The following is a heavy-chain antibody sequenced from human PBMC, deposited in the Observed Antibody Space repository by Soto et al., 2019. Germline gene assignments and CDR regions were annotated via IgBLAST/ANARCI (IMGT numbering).Heavy chain of an antibody. CDR2: ISYDGSNK. J-gene: IGHJ4*02. D-gene: IGHD5-12*01. CDR1: GFTFSSYG. Sequence: GGSLRLSCAASGFTFSSYGMHWVRQAPGKGLEWVAVISYDGSNKYYADSVKGRFTISRDNSKNTLYLQMNSLRAEDTAVYYCAKDRGDGYNYFDYWGQGTLVNVSS. CDR3: AKDRGDGYNYFDY. V-gene: IGHV3-30*18.